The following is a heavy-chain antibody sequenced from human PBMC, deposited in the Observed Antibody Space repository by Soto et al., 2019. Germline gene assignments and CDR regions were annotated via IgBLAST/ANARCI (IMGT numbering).Heavy chain of an antibody. CDR1: GGTFSSYA. V-gene: IGHV1-69*13. D-gene: IGHD6-13*01. J-gene: IGHJ5*02. CDR3: ARCSAAGTVDWFDP. Sequence: ASVKVSCKASGGTFSSYAISWVRQAPGQGLEWMGGIIPIFGTANYAQKFQGGVTITADESTSTAYMELSSLRSEDTAVYYCARCSAAGTVDWFDPWGQGTLVTVSS. CDR2: IIPIFGTA.